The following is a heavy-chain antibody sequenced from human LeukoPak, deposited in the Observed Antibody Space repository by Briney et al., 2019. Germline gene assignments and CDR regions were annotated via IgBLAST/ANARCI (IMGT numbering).Heavy chain of an antibody. CDR1: GYSISSNYH. CDR3: ARVRAVAGTPPDY. D-gene: IGHD6-19*01. V-gene: IGHV4-38-2*02. CDR2: IYHSGST. J-gene: IGHJ4*02. Sequence: PSETLSLTCTVSGYSISSNYHWGWIRQPSGKGLEWIATIYHSGSTYYNPSLKSRVTISVDTSKDQFSLKMRSVTAADTAVYYCARVRAVAGTPPDYWGQGTLVTVSS.